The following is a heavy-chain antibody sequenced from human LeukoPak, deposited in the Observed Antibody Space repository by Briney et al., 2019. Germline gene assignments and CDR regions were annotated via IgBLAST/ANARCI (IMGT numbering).Heavy chain of an antibody. D-gene: IGHD6-13*01. CDR3: ARGIAAGASLPFGY. V-gene: IGHV3-30*14. J-gene: IGHJ4*02. Sequence: GRSLRLSCAASGFTFSNYGMDWVRQAPGKGQEWGAVISYDGSDKYYTDSVKGRFTISRDNSKNTVYLQMNSPRAEDAALYYCARGIAAGASLPFGYWGQGTLVTVSS. CDR1: GFTFSNYG. CDR2: ISYDGSDK.